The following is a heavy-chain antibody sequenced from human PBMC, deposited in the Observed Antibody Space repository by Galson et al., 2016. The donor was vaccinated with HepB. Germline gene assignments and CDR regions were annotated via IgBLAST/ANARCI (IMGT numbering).Heavy chain of an antibody. Sequence: SLRLSCAASGLIVRSNFMTWVRQGPGKGLEWVATIYSDGDTFYADSVKGRFSISRHNSNNILYLQMSNVTPDDTAVYYCARDGSEHGRSSGGGMDVWGQGTTVTVSS. CDR1: GLIVRSNF. CDR3: ARDGSEHGRSSGGGMDV. CDR2: IYSDGDT. D-gene: IGHD6-6*01. J-gene: IGHJ6*02. V-gene: IGHV3-53*01.